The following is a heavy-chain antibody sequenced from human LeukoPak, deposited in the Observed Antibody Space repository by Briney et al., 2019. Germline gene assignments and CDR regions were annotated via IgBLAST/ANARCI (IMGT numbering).Heavy chain of an antibody. V-gene: IGHV3-33*01. CDR1: GFTFISYG. CDR2: AYDDRDNK. Sequence: GGSLRLSCAASGFTFISYGMHWVRQSPGKGLEWVAVAYDDRDNKYHAGSVKGRFTVSKDNSKKTLYLQMSSLRAEDTAIYYCATGGLYFYSDWGQGILVTVSS. D-gene: IGHD1-26*01. CDR3: ATGGLYFYSD. J-gene: IGHJ4*02.